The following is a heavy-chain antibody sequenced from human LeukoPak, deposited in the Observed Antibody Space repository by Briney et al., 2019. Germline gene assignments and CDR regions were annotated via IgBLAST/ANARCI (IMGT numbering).Heavy chain of an antibody. J-gene: IGHJ4*02. CDR3: ARENSGLGFDY. D-gene: IGHD2-15*01. V-gene: IGHV1-2*06. CDR1: GYTVTDYY. CDR2: INPNSGGT. Sequence: ASVKVSCKASGYTVTDYYIHWVRQAAGQGLEWMGRINPNSGGTNYAQKFQGRVTMTRNTSISTAYMEMSSLRSEDTAVCYCARENSGLGFDYWGQGTLVTVSS.